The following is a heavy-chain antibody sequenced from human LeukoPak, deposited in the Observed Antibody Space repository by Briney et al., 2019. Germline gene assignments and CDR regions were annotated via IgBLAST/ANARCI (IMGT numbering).Heavy chain of an antibody. J-gene: IGHJ5*02. Sequence: GGSLRLSCEASGFTFSSYWMSWVRQAPGKGLEWVANIKQDGSEKYYVDSVKGRFTISRDNAKNSLYLQMNSLRAEDTAVYYCARFIAVADTSWFDPWGQGTLVTVSS. D-gene: IGHD6-19*01. CDR1: GFTFSSYW. CDR2: IKQDGSEK. V-gene: IGHV3-7*03. CDR3: ARFIAVADTSWFDP.